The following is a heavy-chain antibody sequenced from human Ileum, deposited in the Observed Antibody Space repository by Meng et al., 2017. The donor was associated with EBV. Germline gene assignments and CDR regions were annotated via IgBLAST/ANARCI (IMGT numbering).Heavy chain of an antibody. CDR3: ARDRGYGDYGSLY. V-gene: IGHV4-34*01. J-gene: IGHJ4*02. CDR2: INHSGST. D-gene: IGHD4-17*01. Sequence: QVQLQQWGAGLLKPSETLSLTCAVYGGSFSGYYWSWIRQPPGKGLEWIGEINHSGSTNYNPSLKSRVTISVDTSKNQFSLKLSSVTAADTAVYYCARDRGYGDYGSLYWGQGTLVTVSS. CDR1: GGSFSGYY.